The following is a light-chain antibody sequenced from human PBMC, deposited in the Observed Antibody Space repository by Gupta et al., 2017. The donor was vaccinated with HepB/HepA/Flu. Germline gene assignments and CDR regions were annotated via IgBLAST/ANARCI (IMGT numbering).Light chain of an antibody. Sequence: QSALTQPPSVSGSPGQSVTISCTGTTNDVGSSNVVSWYQQHPGKAPKLIIYEDTKRPSGVSDRFSGSKSGNTASLTISGLQAEDEADYYCCSYAASNVLVFGGGTKVTVL. CDR2: EDT. J-gene: IGLJ3*02. CDR1: TNDVGSSNV. V-gene: IGLV2-23*01. CDR3: CSYAASNVLV.